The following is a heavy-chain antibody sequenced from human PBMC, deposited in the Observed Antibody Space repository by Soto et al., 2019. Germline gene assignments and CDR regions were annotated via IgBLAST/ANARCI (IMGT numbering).Heavy chain of an antibody. V-gene: IGHV6-1*01. CDR1: GDSVSSNSAA. Sequence: PSETLSLTCAISGDSVSSNSAAWNWIRQSPSRGLEWLGRTYYRSKWYNDYAVSVKSRITINPDTSKNQFSLQLNSVTPEDTAVYYCARVGYSSSRLRGPVSAFDIWGQGTMVTV. CDR2: TYYRSKWYN. J-gene: IGHJ3*02. D-gene: IGHD6-13*01. CDR3: ARVGYSSSRLRGPVSAFDI.